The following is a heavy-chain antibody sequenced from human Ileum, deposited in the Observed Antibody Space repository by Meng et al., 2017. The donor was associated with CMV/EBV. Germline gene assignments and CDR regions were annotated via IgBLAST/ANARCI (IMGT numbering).Heavy chain of an antibody. CDR3: ARVTVSMVRGVAAIDF. J-gene: IGHJ4*02. V-gene: IGHV1-18*01. CDR1: GFTFSNCG. Sequence: QVVRAGTEVNKPGSSVTGAWRTSGFTFSNCGIAWVRQGPGRGLEWMGWISDYKGYTNYAQKIQGRVTRTTDTSTSSAYMELRDLRSDYTAVYYCARVTVSMVRGVAAIDFWGQGTLVTVSS. CDR2: ISDYKGYT. D-gene: IGHD3-10*01.